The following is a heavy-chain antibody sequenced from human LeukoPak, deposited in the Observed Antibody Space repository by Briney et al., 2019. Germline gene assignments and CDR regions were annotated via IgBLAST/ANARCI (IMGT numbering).Heavy chain of an antibody. D-gene: IGHD3-16*01. Sequence: SETLSLTCTVSGGSISSSSYYWGWIRQPPGKGLEWIGSIYYSGSTYYNPSLKSRVTISVDTSKNQFSLKLSSVTAADTAVYYCARAGGTRDYYFDYWGQGTLVTVSS. CDR1: GGSISSSSYY. CDR3: ARAGGTRDYYFDY. V-gene: IGHV4-39*07. CDR2: IYYSGST. J-gene: IGHJ4*02.